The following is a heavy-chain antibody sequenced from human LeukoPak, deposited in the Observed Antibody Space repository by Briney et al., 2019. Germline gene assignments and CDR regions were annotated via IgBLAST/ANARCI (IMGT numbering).Heavy chain of an antibody. V-gene: IGHV1-69*13. J-gene: IGHJ5*02. CDR2: IIPIFGTA. Sequence: SVKVSCKASGGTFSSYAISWVRQAPGQGLEWMGGIIPIFGTANYAQKFQGRVTITADESTSTAYMELSSLRSEDTAVYYCASLKGHTMTTSDWFDPWGQGTLVTVSS. CDR1: GGTFSSYA. CDR3: ASLKGHTMTTSDWFDP. D-gene: IGHD4-17*01.